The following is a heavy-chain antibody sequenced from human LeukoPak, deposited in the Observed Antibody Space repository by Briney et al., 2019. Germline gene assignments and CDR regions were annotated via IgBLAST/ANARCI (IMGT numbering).Heavy chain of an antibody. D-gene: IGHD2-2*01. V-gene: IGHV4-39*07. Sequence: SETLSLTCTVSGGSISSSSYYWGWIRQPPGKGLEWIGSIHYSGSTYYNPSLRSRVTTSVDTSKNQFSLKLSSVTAADTAVYYCARRGGLGYCSSTSCPHNWFDPWGQGTLVTVSS. CDR3: ARRGGLGYCSSTSCPHNWFDP. CDR1: GGSISSSSYY. J-gene: IGHJ5*02. CDR2: IHYSGST.